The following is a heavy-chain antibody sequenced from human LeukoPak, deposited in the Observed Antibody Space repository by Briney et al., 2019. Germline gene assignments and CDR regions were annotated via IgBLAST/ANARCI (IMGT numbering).Heavy chain of an antibody. Sequence: SETLSLTCSVSGGPLSSYHWSWIRQSPGRGLEWLGHISYRGNTDYSPALKSRVTISVDMFYNQFSLKLSSVTAADTAVYYCAGTYYFDSSSHYFGGNGFDIWGQGTMVTVSS. D-gene: IGHD3-22*01. CDR1: GGPLSSYH. J-gene: IGHJ3*02. V-gene: IGHV4-59*12. CDR3: AGTYYFDSSSHYFGGNGFDI. CDR2: ISYRGNT.